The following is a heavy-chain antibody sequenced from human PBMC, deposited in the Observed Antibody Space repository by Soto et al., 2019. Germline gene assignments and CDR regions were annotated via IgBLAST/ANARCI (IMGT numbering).Heavy chain of an antibody. J-gene: IGHJ4*02. CDR2: ISYDGSNK. D-gene: IGHD3-10*01. CDR1: GFTFSSYA. V-gene: IGHV3-30-3*01. Sequence: GGSLRLSCAASGFTFSSYAMHWVRQAPGKGLEWVAVISYDGSNKYYADSVKGRFTISRDNSKNTLYLQMNSLRAEDTAVYYCAREYYYGSGSYSFERWGKETLVNVSS. CDR3: AREYYYGSGSYSFER.